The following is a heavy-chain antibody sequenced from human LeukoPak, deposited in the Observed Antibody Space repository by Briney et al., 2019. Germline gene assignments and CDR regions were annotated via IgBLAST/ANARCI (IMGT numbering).Heavy chain of an antibody. CDR2: ISGSGGST. D-gene: IGHD4-17*01. J-gene: IGHJ4*02. CDR1: GLTFSSYA. CDR3: ANYHMTTVTMLFDY. Sequence: GGSLRLSCAASGLTFSSYAMSWVRQAPGKGLEWVSAISGSGGSTYYADSVKGRFTISRDNSKNTLYLQMNSLRAEDTAVYYCANYHMTTVTMLFDYWGRGTLVTVSS. V-gene: IGHV3-23*01.